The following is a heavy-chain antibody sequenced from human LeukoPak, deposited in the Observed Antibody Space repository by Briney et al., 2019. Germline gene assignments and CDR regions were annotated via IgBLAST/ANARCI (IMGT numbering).Heavy chain of an antibody. J-gene: IGHJ5*02. CDR1: VFTFSSYS. CDR3: ARVILGSSGYYRTKWFDP. CDR2: ISSSSSYI. V-gene: IGHV3-21*01. Sequence: GGSLRLSCAASVFTFSSYSMNWVRQAPGKGLEWVSSISSSSSYIYYADSVKGRFTISRDNAKNSLYLQMNSLRAEDTAVYYCARVILGSSGYYRTKWFDPWGQGTLVTVSS. D-gene: IGHD3-22*01.